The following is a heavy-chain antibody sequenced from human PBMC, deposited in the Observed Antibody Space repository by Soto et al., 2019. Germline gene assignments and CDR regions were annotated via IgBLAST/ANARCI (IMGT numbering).Heavy chain of an antibody. CDR3: AHRKGSGSYSPLNWFDP. J-gene: IGHJ5*02. CDR2: IYWDDDK. Sequence: QITLKESGPTLVKPTQTLTLTCTFSGFSLSTSGVGVGWIRQPPGKALEWLALIYWDDDKRYSPSLKSRLTTTTDTSNTQVVLTMTNMDPGHPATYYCAHRKGSGSYSPLNWFDPWGQGTLVTVSS. CDR1: GFSLSTSGVG. D-gene: IGHD3-10*01. V-gene: IGHV2-5*02.